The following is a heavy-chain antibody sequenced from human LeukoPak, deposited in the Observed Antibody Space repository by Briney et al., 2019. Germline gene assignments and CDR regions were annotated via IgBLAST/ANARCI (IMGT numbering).Heavy chain of an antibody. CDR3: AKNSSRWYYFDS. Sequence: PGGSLRLSCAASGFTFSSYSMNWVRQAPGKGLEWVSSISSSSSYIYYADSVKGRFTISRDNAKNSLYLQMNSLRAEDTAVYYCAKNSSRWYYFDSWGQRTLVTVSS. D-gene: IGHD6-13*01. V-gene: IGHV3-21*04. J-gene: IGHJ4*02. CDR1: GFTFSSYS. CDR2: ISSSSSYI.